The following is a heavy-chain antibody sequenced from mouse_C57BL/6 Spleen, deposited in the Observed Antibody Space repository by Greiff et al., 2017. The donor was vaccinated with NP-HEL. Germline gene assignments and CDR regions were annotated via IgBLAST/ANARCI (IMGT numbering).Heavy chain of an antibody. Sequence: EVQLQQSGPELVKPGASVKISCKASGYTFTDYYMNWVKQSHGKSLEWIGDINPNNGGTSYNQKFKGKATLTVDKSSSTAYMELRSLTSEDSAVYYCARGTSGYYTDFYAMDYWGQGTSVTVSS. CDR3: ARGTSGYYTDFYAMDY. J-gene: IGHJ4*01. CDR2: INPNNGGT. CDR1: GYTFTDYY. D-gene: IGHD2-12*01. V-gene: IGHV1-26*01.